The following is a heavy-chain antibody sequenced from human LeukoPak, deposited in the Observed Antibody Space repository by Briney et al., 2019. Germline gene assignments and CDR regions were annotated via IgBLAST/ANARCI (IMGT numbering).Heavy chain of an antibody. V-gene: IGHV3-30-3*01. Sequence: PGGSLRLSCAASGFTFSSYAMHWVRQAPGKGLEWVAVISYDGSNKYYADSVKGRFTISRDNDKNTLYLQMNSLRAEDTAVYYCEAYGSVWGQGTLVIVSS. D-gene: IGHD3-10*01. J-gene: IGHJ4*02. CDR2: ISYDGSNK. CDR1: GFTFSSYA. CDR3: EAYGSV.